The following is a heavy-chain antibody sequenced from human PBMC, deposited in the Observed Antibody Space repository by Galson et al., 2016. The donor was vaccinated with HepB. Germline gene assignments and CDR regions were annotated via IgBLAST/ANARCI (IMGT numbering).Heavy chain of an antibody. CDR2: IYWDDDK. D-gene: IGHD3-16*02. V-gene: IGHV2-5*02. J-gene: IGHJ4*02. Sequence: PALVKPTQTLTLTCTISGFSLSTSGVGVGWIRQPPGKALEWLALIYWDDDKRYTPSLESRLIITQDSSKNQVVLTMTNMDPLDTATYYCAHLPRYDYVSGSYRQDWGQGTLVTVSS. CDR1: GFSLSTSGVG. CDR3: AHLPRYDYVSGSYRQD.